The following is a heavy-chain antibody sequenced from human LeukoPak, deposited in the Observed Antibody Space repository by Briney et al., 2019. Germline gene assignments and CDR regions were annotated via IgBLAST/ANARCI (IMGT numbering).Heavy chain of an antibody. V-gene: IGHV3-33*06. CDR3: AKNYDILTGYYPNLDY. CDR2: IWNDGTNK. Sequence: GRSLRLSCAASGFHFSSYGVHWVRQAPGKGLEWVAVIWNDGTNKYYADSVKGRFTISRDNSNNTVYLQMNSLRAEDTAVYYCAKNYDILTGYYPNLDYWGQGTLVTVSS. CDR1: GFHFSSYG. D-gene: IGHD3-9*01. J-gene: IGHJ4*02.